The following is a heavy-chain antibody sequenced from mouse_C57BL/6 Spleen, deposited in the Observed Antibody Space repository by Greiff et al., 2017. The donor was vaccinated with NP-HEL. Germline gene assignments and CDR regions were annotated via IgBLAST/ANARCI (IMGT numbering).Heavy chain of an antibody. Sequence: QVQLQQSGAELARPGASVKMSCKASGYTFTSYTMHWVKQRPGQGLEWIGYINPSSGYTKYNQKFKDKATLTADKSSSTAYMQLSSLTSEDSAVYYCARAFYDDSDGYYFDYWGQGTTLTVSS. D-gene: IGHD2-4*01. CDR2: INPSSGYT. CDR1: GYTFTSYT. J-gene: IGHJ2*01. V-gene: IGHV1-4*01. CDR3: ARAFYDDSDGYYFDY.